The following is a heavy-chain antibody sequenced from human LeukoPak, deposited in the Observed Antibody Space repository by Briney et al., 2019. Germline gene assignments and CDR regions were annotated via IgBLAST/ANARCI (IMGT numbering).Heavy chain of an antibody. Sequence: GGSLRLSCVASGFTFSSCAMSWVRQAPGKGLEWVSAISYSGGSTYYADSVKGRFTISRDNSKNTLYLQMNSLRAEDTAVYYCAKDGYDFWSGYYSHTPFDYWGQGTLVTVSS. J-gene: IGHJ4*02. V-gene: IGHV3-23*01. D-gene: IGHD3-3*01. CDR3: AKDGYDFWSGYYSHTPFDY. CDR1: GFTFSSCA. CDR2: ISYSGGST.